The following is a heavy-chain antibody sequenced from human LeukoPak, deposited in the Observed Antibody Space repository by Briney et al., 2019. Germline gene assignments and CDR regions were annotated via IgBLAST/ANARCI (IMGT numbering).Heavy chain of an antibody. J-gene: IGHJ6*03. D-gene: IGHD4-17*01. CDR1: GYSFTSYW. CDR3: ARHCGDYWRGFYYYYYMDV. CDR2: IYPGDSDT. V-gene: IGHV5-51*01. Sequence: GESLKISCKGSGYSFTSYWIGWVRQMPGKGLEWMGIIYPGDSDTRYSPSFQGQVTISADKSISTAYLQWSSLKASDTAMYYCARHCGDYWRGFYYYYYMDVWGKGITVTVSS.